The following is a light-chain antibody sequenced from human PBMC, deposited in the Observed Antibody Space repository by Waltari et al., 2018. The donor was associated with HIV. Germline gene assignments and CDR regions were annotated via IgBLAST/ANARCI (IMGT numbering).Light chain of an antibody. CDR2: TPN. Sequence: QSVLTQPPSVSGAPGQRVTLSCTGSNSTIGTHDVHWNQQFPGTDTQLIMYTPNSRPSGGPDRFSGAKSGTSASLAISGRQAEDEADYFCQSSDSTLSGSVFGGGTTLTVL. V-gene: IGLV1-40*01. J-gene: IGLJ2*01. CDR3: QSSDSTLSGSV. CDR1: NSTIGTHD.